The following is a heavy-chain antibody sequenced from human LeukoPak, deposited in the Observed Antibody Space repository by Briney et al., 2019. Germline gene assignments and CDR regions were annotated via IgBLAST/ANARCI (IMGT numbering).Heavy chain of an antibody. CDR1: GFSINNHF. J-gene: IGHJ4*02. V-gene: IGHV4-4*09. CDR2: IHTSGTS. Sequence: SETLSLTCTVSGFSINNHFWSWIRQAPGGGLEWIGYIHTSGTSHHNPSLKSRVTMSVDTSKNETSLKLSSVTAADTAVYYCARQVRGIGWFLDCWGQGTLVTVSS. D-gene: IGHD6-19*01. CDR3: ARQVRGIGWFLDC.